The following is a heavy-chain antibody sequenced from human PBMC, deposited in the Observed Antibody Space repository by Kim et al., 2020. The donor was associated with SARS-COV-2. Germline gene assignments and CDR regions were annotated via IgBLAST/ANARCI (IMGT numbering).Heavy chain of an antibody. J-gene: IGHJ6*02. CDR3: GYSSSSVYYYGMDV. V-gene: IGHV3-66*02. Sequence: GGSLRLSCAASGFTVSSNYMSWVRQAPGKGLEWVSVIYSGGSTYYADSVKGRFTISRDNSKNTLYLQMNSLRAEDTAVYYCGYSSSSVYYYGMDVWGQGTTVTVSS. CDR2: IYSGGST. CDR1: GFTVSSNY. D-gene: IGHD6-6*01.